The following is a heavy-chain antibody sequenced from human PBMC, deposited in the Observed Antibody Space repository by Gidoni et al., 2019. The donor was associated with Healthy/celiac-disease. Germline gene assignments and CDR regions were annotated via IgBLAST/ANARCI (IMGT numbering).Heavy chain of an antibody. D-gene: IGHD4-17*01. CDR2: ISGSGGST. CDR1: GFPFSSYA. J-gene: IGHJ4*02. CDR3: AKPLYDYGGNSDFELFDY. Sequence: EVQLLESGGGLVQPGGSLRLSCAASGFPFSSYAMSWVHQAPGKGLEWVSAISGSGGSTYYADSVKGRFTISRDNSKNTLYLQMNSLRAEDTAVYYCAKPLYDYGGNSDFELFDYWGQGTLVTVSS. V-gene: IGHV3-23*01.